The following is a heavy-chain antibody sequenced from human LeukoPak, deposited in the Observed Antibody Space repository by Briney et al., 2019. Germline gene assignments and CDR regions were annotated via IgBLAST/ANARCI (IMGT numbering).Heavy chain of an antibody. V-gene: IGHV5-51*01. CDR3: ARQKGDIVVVPAAIRGSDAFDI. CDR1: GYRFTSYW. J-gene: IGHJ3*02. D-gene: IGHD2-2*02. Sequence: GESLKISFKGSGYRFTSYWIGWVRQMPGKGLEWVGIIYPGDSDTRYSPSFQGQVTISADKSISTAYLQWSSLKASDTTMYYCARQKGDIVVVPAAIRGSDAFDIWGQGTMVTVSS. CDR2: IYPGDSDT.